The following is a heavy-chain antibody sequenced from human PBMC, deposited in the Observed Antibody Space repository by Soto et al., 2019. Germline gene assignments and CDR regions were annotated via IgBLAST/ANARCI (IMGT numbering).Heavy chain of an antibody. CDR1: GGLFSSYA. CDR3: ARGGSGYVWFNEF. D-gene: IGHD3-22*01. J-gene: IGHJ4*02. Sequence: QEQLVQSGAEVKKPGSSVKVSCKASGGLFSSYAISWVRQAPGQGLEWMGGIIPVFSTAYYAQKVQGRVTITADESTNTAYMELSSLGSEDTAMYYCARGGSGYVWFNEFWGQGSLVTVSS. CDR2: IIPVFSTA. V-gene: IGHV1-69*01.